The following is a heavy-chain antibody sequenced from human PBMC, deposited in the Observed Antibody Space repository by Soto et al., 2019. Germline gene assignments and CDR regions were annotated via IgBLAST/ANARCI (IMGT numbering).Heavy chain of an antibody. Sequence: QVQLVQSGAEVKKPGSSVKVSCEASGGTFSSYAISWVRQAPGQGLEWMGGIIPIFETPNYAQKFQGRVTITADESTSTAYIELSSLRSEDTAVYYCAFPPRTGYQYGMDVWGQGTTVTVSS. V-gene: IGHV1-69*01. CDR2: IIPIFETP. CDR3: AFPPRTGYQYGMDV. CDR1: GGTFSSYA. J-gene: IGHJ6*02.